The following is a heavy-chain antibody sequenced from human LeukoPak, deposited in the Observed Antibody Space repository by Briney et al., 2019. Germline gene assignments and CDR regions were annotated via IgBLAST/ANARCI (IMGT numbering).Heavy chain of an antibody. Sequence: SVKVSCKASGGTFSNYAISWVRQAPGQGLEWMGRITPILTVANYAQNFQGRVTITADKSTSTAYMELSSLRSEDTAVYYCATTVTPGHSDYWGQGTLVTVSS. V-gene: IGHV1-69*04. CDR3: ATTVTPGHSDY. D-gene: IGHD4-11*01. CDR2: ITPILTVA. J-gene: IGHJ4*02. CDR1: GGTFSNYA.